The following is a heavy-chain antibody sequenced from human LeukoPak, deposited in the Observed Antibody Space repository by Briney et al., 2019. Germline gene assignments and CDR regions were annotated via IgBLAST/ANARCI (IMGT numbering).Heavy chain of an antibody. J-gene: IGHJ4*02. CDR3: AKDLGYGDCTFDY. CDR1: GFTFSNYA. V-gene: IGHV3-23*01. D-gene: IGHD4-17*01. Sequence: PGGSLRLSCAASGFTFSNYAMSWVRQAPGKGLEWVSTISGSGGRSYYADSVKGRFTISRDKSKNTLYLQMNSLRAEDTAVYYCAKDLGYGDCTFDYWGQGTLVTVSS. CDR2: ISGSGGRS.